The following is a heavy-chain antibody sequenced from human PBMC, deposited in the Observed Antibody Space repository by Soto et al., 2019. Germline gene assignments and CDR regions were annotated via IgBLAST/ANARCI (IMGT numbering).Heavy chain of an antibody. CDR1: GFTFSSYW. V-gene: IGHV3-7*01. CDR3: ARVRRKRSLWFGELYWFDS. D-gene: IGHD3-10*01. CDR2: IKQDGSEK. Sequence: TGGSLRLSCAASGFTFSSYWMRWVRQAPGKGLEWVANIKQDGSEKYYVDSVKGRFTISRDNAKNSLYLQMNSLRAEDTAVYYCARVRRKRSLWFGELYWFDSWGLGTLVTVSS. J-gene: IGHJ5*01.